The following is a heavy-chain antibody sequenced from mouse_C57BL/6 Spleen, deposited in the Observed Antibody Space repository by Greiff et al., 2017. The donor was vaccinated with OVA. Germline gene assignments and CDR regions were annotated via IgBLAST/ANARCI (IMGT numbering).Heavy chain of an antibody. D-gene: IGHD1-1*01. CDR3: ARDGSSRFAY. CDR2: IHPNSGST. CDR1: GYTFTSYW. V-gene: IGHV1-64*01. Sequence: QVQLQQSGAELVKPGASVKLSCKASGYTFTSYWMHWVKPRPGQGLEWIGMIHPNSGSTNYNEKFKSKATLTVDKSSSTAYMQLSSLTSEDSAVYYCARDGSSRFAYWGQGTLVTVSA. J-gene: IGHJ3*01.